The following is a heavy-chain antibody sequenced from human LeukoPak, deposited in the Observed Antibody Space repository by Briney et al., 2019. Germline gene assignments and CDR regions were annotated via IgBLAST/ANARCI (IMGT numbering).Heavy chain of an antibody. Sequence: GGSLRLSCAASGFAFSSYSMYWVRQAPGKGLEWVSYISSSSSSIHYADSVKGRFTISRDDAKNSLHLQLNSLRAEDTAVYYCVRDYYDNIGYFYGGHWGQGTLVTVSS. CDR2: ISSSSSSI. V-gene: IGHV3-48*01. CDR1: GFAFSSYS. D-gene: IGHD3-22*01. J-gene: IGHJ4*02. CDR3: VRDYYDNIGYFYGGH.